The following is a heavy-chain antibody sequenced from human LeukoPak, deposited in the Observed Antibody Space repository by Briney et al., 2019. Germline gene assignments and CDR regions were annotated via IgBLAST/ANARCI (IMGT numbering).Heavy chain of an antibody. V-gene: IGHV3-23*01. CDR3: AKAGVISIAARPFDY. J-gene: IGHJ4*02. Sequence: GGSLRLSCAAYGFTFSSYWMHWVRQAPGKGLEWVSAISGSGGSTYYADSVKGRFTISRDNSKNTLYLQMNSLRAEDTAVYYCAKAGVISIAARPFDYWGQGTLVTVSS. CDR1: GFTFSSYW. D-gene: IGHD6-6*01. CDR2: ISGSGGST.